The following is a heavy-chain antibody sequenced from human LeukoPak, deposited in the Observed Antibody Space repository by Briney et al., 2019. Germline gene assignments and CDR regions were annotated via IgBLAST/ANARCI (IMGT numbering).Heavy chain of an antibody. CDR3: AREGDYGDYFDY. D-gene: IGHD4-17*01. Sequence: GGSLRLSCAASGFTLSSSWMHWVRQAPGKGLVWVSRINRDGSSTSYADSVKGRFTISRDNAKNTLYLQMNSLRAEGTAVYYCAREGDYGDYFDYWGQGTLVTVSS. J-gene: IGHJ4*02. CDR1: GFTLSSSW. CDR2: INRDGSST. V-gene: IGHV3-74*01.